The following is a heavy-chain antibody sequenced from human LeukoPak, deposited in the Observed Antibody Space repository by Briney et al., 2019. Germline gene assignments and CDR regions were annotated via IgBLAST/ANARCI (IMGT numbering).Heavy chain of an antibody. J-gene: IGHJ6*03. Sequence: GASVKVSCKASGGTFSSYAISWVRQAPGQGLEWMGRIIPIFGTANYAQKFQGRVTITTDESTSTAYMELSSLRSEDTAVYYCARDGCSSTSCYDYYYMDVWGKGTTVTVSS. D-gene: IGHD2-2*01. CDR1: GGTFSSYA. CDR3: ARDGCSSTSCYDYYYMDV. V-gene: IGHV1-69*05. CDR2: IIPIFGTA.